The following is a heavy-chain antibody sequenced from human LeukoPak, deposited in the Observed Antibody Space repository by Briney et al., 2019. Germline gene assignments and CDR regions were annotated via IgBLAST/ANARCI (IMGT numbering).Heavy chain of an antibody. CDR1: GYTLTGYF. CDR2: INPNSGGT. J-gene: IGHJ4*02. CDR3: ASSIVYCSSTSCYFN. D-gene: IGHD2-2*01. V-gene: IGHV1-2*02. Sequence: ASVTVSCKASGYTLTGYFMHWVRQAPGQGLEWMGWINPNSGGTNYAQKFQGRVTMTRDTSISTAYMELSRLRSDDTAVYYCASSIVYCSSTSCYFNWGQGTLVTVSS.